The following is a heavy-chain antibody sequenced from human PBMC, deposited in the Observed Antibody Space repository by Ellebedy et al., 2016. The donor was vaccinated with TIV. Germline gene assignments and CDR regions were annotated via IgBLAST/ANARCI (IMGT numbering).Heavy chain of an antibody. D-gene: IGHD1-1*01. CDR1: GFPFSSYA. Sequence: GESLKISCAASGFPFSSYAISWVRQAPGKGLEWVSVISASSRITYYADSVEGRFTISRDTSKNTLYLQMNSQRAEDTAIYYCAKDSGKYGWNAEYWGQGTQVTVSS. CDR3: AKDSGKYGWNAEY. CDR2: ISASSRIT. V-gene: IGHV3-23*01. J-gene: IGHJ4*02.